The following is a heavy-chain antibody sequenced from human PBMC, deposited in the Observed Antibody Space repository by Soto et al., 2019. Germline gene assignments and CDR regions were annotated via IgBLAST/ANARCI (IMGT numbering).Heavy chain of an antibody. CDR2: VHHSWGS. Sequence: QVQLQESGPGLVKHSETLSLSCTVSGGSISSYYWSWFRQSPGKRMEWIGYVHHSWGSSYNPSLQSRVAISLDTSKIQFSLKVTSVTATDTAVYYCARQGFGPLHGLVDVWGQGTTVTVSS. V-gene: IGHV4-59*08. CDR1: GGSISSYY. D-gene: IGHD3-10*01. CDR3: ARQGFGPLHGLVDV. J-gene: IGHJ6*02.